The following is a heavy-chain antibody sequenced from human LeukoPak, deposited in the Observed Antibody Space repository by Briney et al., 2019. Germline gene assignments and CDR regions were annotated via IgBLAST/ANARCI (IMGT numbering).Heavy chain of an antibody. CDR3: ARDPHSSGWPSGY. J-gene: IGHJ4*02. CDR1: GGSISSSNW. V-gene: IGHV4-4*02. CDR2: IYKSRNI. Sequence: SETLSLTCTVSGGSISSSNWWSWVRQPPGKGLEWIGEIYKSRNIDYNPSLESRVTISVDKSKNQLSLRLSSVTAADTAVYYCARDPHSSGWPSGYWGQGTLVTVSS. D-gene: IGHD6-25*01.